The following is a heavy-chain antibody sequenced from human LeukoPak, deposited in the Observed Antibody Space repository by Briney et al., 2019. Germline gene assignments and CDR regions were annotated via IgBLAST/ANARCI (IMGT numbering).Heavy chain of an antibody. CDR2: IYHSGTT. Sequence: SGTPSLPFPVSRGSLSSSTFYWGWVRAPPREGLEWIGSIYHSGTTYDNPSLKSRVTISLYTSKNQFSLSLASVTATDAALYYCSGERAGTIVDYWGQGTLVTVSS. J-gene: IGHJ4*02. CDR3: SGERAGTIVDY. V-gene: IGHV4-39*07. CDR1: RGSLSSSTFY. D-gene: IGHD6-13*01.